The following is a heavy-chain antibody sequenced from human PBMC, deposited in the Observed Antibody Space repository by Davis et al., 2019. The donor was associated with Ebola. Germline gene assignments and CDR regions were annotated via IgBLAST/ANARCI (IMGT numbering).Heavy chain of an antibody. CDR3: ATQRWLQLDFDY. D-gene: IGHD5-24*01. V-gene: IGHV4-39*01. Sequence: GSLRLSCTVPGGSISSSSYYWGWIRQPPGKGLEWIGSIYYSGSTYYNPSLKSRVTISVDTSKNQFSLKLSSVTAADTAVYYCATQRWLQLDFDYWGQGTLVTVSS. CDR2: IYYSGST. CDR1: GGSISSSSYY. J-gene: IGHJ4*02.